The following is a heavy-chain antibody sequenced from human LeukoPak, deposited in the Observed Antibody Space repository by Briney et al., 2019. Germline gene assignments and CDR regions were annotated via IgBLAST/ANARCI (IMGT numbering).Heavy chain of an antibody. CDR1: GFTFSNAW. CDR3: SAPWGNAGY. V-gene: IGHV3-15*01. J-gene: IGHJ4*02. D-gene: IGHD3-16*01. Sequence: GGSLRLSCAASGFTFSNAWMSWVRQAPGKGLEWVGRIKSKTDGGTTDYAAPVKGRFSISRDDSKNTLFLQMNSLKMEDTAVYYCSAPWGNAGYWGQGTLVTVSS. CDR2: IKSKTDGGTT.